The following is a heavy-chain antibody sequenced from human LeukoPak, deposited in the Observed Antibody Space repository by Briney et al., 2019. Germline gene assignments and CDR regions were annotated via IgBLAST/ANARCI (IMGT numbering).Heavy chain of an antibody. D-gene: IGHD3-3*01. J-gene: IGHJ5*02. CDR3: ARDSAYYDFSSTANNWFDP. V-gene: IGHV3-33*01. Sequence: GGSLRLSCAASGFTFSSYGMHWVRQAPGKGLEWVAVIWYDGSNKYYADSVKGRFTISRDNSKNTLYLQMNSLRAEDTAVYYCARDSAYYDFSSTANNWFDPWGQGTLVTVSS. CDR2: IWYDGSNK. CDR1: GFTFSSYG.